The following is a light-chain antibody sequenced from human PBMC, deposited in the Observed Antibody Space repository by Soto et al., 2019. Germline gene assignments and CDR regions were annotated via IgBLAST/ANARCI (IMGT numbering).Light chain of an antibody. J-gene: IGLJ1*01. CDR2: KVN. CDR3: SSYTTSNTYV. CDR1: SSDVGTYNY. Sequence: QSALTQPASVSGSPGQSITISCTGTSSDVGTYNYVSWYQHHPGSAPKLMIYKVNNRPSGVSNRFSGSKSGNTASLTISGLQAEDEADYYCSSYTTSNTYVFGTGTKVTVL. V-gene: IGLV2-14*01.